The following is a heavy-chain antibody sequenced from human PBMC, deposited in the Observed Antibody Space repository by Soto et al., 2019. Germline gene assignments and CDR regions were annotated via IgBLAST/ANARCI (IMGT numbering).Heavy chain of an antibody. CDR3: ARSNYDSSGYYFDY. CDR2: ISYDGSNK. V-gene: IGHV3-30-3*01. D-gene: IGHD3-22*01. J-gene: IGHJ4*02. CDR1: GFTFSSYA. Sequence: GGSLRLSCAASGFTFSSYAMHWVRQAPGKGLEWVAVISYDGSNKYYADSVKGRFTISRDNSKNTLYLQMNSLRAEDTAVYYCARSNYDSSGYYFDYWGQGTLVTVSS.